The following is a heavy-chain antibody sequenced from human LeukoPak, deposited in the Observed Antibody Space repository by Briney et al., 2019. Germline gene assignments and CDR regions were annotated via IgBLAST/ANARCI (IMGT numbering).Heavy chain of an antibody. CDR2: IYYSGST. D-gene: IGHD4-17*01. V-gene: IGHV4-39*01. CDR1: GGSISRDICY. J-gene: IGHJ4*02. Sequence: NASETLSLTCTVSGGSISRDICYWGWIRQPPGKGLEWIGIIYYSGSTNYNPSLKSRVTMSVDTSKNQFSLKLSSVTAADTAVYYCARLEDNGDSFDYWGQGTLVTVSS. CDR3: ARLEDNGDSFDY.